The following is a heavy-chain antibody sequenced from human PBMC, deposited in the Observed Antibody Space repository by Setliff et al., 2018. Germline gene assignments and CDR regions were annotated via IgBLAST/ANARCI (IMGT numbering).Heavy chain of an antibody. D-gene: IGHD2-8*01. CDR2: ISVYNGKT. J-gene: IGHJ4*02. V-gene: IGHV1-18*01. CDR1: GYTLSNSI. CDR3: LRLVRYCTKIACQATSGDEV. Sequence: GASVKVSCKASGYTLSNSILSWVRQAPGQGLEWVGWISVYNGKTYFAQKFQDRITLTTDTSTNTGYLEPRGLRSDDTAVYYCLRLVRYCTKIACQATSGDEVWGLGTLVTVSS.